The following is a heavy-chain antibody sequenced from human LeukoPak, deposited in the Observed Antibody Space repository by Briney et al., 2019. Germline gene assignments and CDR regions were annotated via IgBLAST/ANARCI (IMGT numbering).Heavy chain of an antibody. CDR1: GGTFSSYA. V-gene: IGHV1-69*04. Sequence: SVKVSCKASGGTFSSYAISWVRQAPGQGLEWMGRIIPILGIANYAQKFQGRVTITADESTSTAYMELSSLRSEDTAVYYCARGQSSRILNYYYYMDVWGKGTTVTVSS. CDR3: ARGQSSRILNYYYYMDV. CDR2: IIPILGIA. J-gene: IGHJ6*03. D-gene: IGHD6-13*01.